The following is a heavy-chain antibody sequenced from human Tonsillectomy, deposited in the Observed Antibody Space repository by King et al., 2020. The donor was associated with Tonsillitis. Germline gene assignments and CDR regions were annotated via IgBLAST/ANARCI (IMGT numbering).Heavy chain of an antibody. CDR3: ARTSDYGDVYFDY. CDR2: IFSTDEK. Sequence: TLKESGPVLVKPTETLTLTCTVSGFSLSNARMGVSWIRQPPGKALEWLAHIFSTDEKSYITSLKSRLTISKDTSKSQVVLTMTNMDPVDTATYYCARTSDYGDVYFDYWGQGTLVTVSS. V-gene: IGHV2-26*01. CDR1: GFSLSNARMG. J-gene: IGHJ4*02. D-gene: IGHD4-17*01.